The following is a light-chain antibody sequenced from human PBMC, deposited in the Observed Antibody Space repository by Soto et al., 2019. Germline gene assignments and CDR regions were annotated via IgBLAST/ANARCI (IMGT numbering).Light chain of an antibody. J-gene: IGLJ1*01. CDR2: EVV. Sequence: QSALTQPPSASGSPGQSVTISCTGTKNDIGVYDFVSWYQHHPGKAPRLIIYEVVQRPSGVPDRFSGSKSGNTSYLTVSGLQAADEADYFCKSYAGSNTYVFGSGTKVTFL. CDR3: KSYAGSNTYV. V-gene: IGLV2-8*01. CDR1: KNDIGVYDF.